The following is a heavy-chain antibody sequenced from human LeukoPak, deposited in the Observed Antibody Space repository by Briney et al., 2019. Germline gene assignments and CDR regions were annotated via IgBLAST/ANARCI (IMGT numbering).Heavy chain of an antibody. CDR2: ISSSGSTI. V-gene: IGHV3-48*03. CDR3: ARDPTGYCSGGSCYGMDV. D-gene: IGHD2-15*01. J-gene: IGHJ6*04. CDR1: GFTFSSYE. Sequence: GGSLRLSCAASGFTFSSYEMNWVRQAPGKGLEWVSYISSSGSTIYYADSVKGRFTISRDNAKNSLYLQMNSLRAEDTAVYYCARDPTGYCSGGSCYGMDVWGKGTTVTISS.